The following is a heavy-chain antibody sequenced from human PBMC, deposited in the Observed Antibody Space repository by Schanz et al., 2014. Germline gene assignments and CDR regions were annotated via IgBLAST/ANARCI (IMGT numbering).Heavy chain of an antibody. CDR1: GFTFRDYY. V-gene: IGHV3-11*05. J-gene: IGHJ4*02. CDR2: ISSGSSYA. D-gene: IGHD3-9*01. Sequence: QVQLVESGGGLVKPGGSLRLSCAASGFTFRDYYMSWIRQAPGKGLEWVSDISSGSSYANYADSVKGRFTISRDNSKNTLYLQMNSLRAEDTAVYYGAKQIHYDILTVTRNWGQGTLVTGSS. CDR3: AKQIHYDILTVTRN.